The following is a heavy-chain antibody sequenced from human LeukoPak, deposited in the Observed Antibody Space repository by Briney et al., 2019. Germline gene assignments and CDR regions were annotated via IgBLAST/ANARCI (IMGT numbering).Heavy chain of an antibody. J-gene: IGHJ5*02. CDR3: AKGDYGDYDGSFDP. Sequence: QTGGSLRLSCAASGFTFSSYAMSWVRQAPGKGLVWVSAISGSRGSTYYADSVKGRFTISRDNSKNTLYLQMNSLRAEDTAVYYCAKGDYGDYDGSFDPWGQGTLVTVSS. CDR1: GFTFSSYA. V-gene: IGHV3-23*01. CDR2: ISGSRGST. D-gene: IGHD4-17*01.